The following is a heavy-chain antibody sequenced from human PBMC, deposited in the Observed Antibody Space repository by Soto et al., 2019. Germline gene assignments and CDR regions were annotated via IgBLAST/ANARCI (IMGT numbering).Heavy chain of an antibody. J-gene: IGHJ5*02. V-gene: IGHV4-59*01. CDR1: GGSLSTYY. Sequence: TSETLSLTCTVSGGSLSTYYWNWIRQPPGKGVEWIGSIYHSGSTSYNPSLKSRVTISVDTSKNQFSLKLTSVTAADTALYYCARTYYDSVSYYNSWFDPWGQGTLVTVSS. CDR3: ARTYYDSVSYYNSWFDP. D-gene: IGHD3-10*01. CDR2: IYHSGST.